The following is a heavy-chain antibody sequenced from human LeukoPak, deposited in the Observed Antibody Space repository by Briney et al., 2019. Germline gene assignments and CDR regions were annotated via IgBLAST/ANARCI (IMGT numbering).Heavy chain of an antibody. CDR2: IYYSGST. V-gene: IGHV4-31*03. D-gene: IGHD2-2*01. J-gene: IGHJ4*02. CDR1: GGSISSGGYY. Sequence: PSQTLSLTCTVSGGSISSGGYYWSWIRQHPGKGLEWIGYIYYSGSTYYNPSLKSRVTISVDTSKNQFSLKLSSVTAADTAVYYCARALYVVVPAAMIDYWGQGTLVTVSS. CDR3: ARALYVVVPAAMIDY.